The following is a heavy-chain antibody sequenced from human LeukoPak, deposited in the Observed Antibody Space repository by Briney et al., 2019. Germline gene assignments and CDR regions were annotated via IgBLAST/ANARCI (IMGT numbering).Heavy chain of an antibody. CDR3: AREPYDFWSGRNPYYFDY. CDR1: GGSISSSSYY. J-gene: IGHJ4*02. CDR2: IYYSGST. D-gene: IGHD3-3*01. Sequence: SETLSLTCTVSGGSISSSSYYWGWIRQPPGKGLEWIGRIYYSGSTYYNPSLKSRVTISVDTSKNQFSLKLSSVTAADTAVYYCAREPYDFWSGRNPYYFDYWGQGTLVTVSS. V-gene: IGHV4-39*01.